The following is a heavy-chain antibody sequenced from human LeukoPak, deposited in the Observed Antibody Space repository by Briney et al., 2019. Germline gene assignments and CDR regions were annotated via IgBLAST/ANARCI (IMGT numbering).Heavy chain of an antibody. CDR2: IMPLFGTA. V-gene: IGHV1-69*06. CDR1: GGTFSSYA. CDR3: ASGRTDIVVVPATLRNYYFDY. D-gene: IGHD2-2*01. Sequence: AASVKVSCKASGGTFSSYAISWVRQAPGQGLEWMGGIMPLFGTAKNAQKFQGRVTITADKSTSTAYMELSSLRSEDTAVYYCASGRTDIVVVPATLRNYYFDYWGQGTLVTVSS. J-gene: IGHJ4*02.